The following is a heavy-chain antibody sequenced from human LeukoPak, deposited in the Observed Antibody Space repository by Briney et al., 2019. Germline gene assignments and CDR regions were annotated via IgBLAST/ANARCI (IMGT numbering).Heavy chain of an antibody. CDR2: ICSTSRCI. V-gene: IGHV3-21*01. CDR3: VRHGDTDSCLAS. D-gene: IGHD2-2*01. CDR1: GFTFSSYA. J-gene: IGHJ4*02. Sequence: PGGSLRLSCAASGFTFSSYAMSWVRQAPGKGLEWVSSICSTSRCIFYADSVKGRFTISRDNAKSSLYLQMNDLRAEDTAVYYCVRHGDTDSCLASWGQGTLVTVSS.